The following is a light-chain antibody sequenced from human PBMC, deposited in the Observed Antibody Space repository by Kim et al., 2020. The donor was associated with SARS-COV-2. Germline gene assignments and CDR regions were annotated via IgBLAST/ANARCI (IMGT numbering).Light chain of an antibody. CDR3: QAWDSSTGV. Sequence: SYELTQPPSVSVSSGQTASITCSGDKLGDKYVCWYQQKPGQSPVRVIYEDSRRPSGIPERFLGSNSGNTATLTISGTQAMDEADYYCQAWDSSTGVFGGGTQLTVL. CDR1: KLGDKY. CDR2: EDS. V-gene: IGLV3-1*01. J-gene: IGLJ3*02.